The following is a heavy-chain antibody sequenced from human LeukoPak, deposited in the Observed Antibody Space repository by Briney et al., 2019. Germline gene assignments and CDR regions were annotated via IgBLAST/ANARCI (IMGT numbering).Heavy chain of an antibody. CDR3: ARETYGGYCSSTSCYKERYDAFDI. V-gene: IGHV4-4*07. J-gene: IGHJ3*02. Sequence: KPSETLSLTCTVSGGSISSYYWSWIRQPAGKGLEWIGRIYTSGSTNYNPSLKSRVTMSVDKSKNQFSLKLSSVTAADTAVYYCARETYGGYCSSTSCYKERYDAFDIWGQGTMVTVSS. CDR1: GGSISSYY. D-gene: IGHD2-2*02. CDR2: IYTSGST.